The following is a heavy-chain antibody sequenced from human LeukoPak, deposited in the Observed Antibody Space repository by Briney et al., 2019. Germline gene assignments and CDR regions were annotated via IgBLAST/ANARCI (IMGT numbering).Heavy chain of an antibody. CDR3: ARGPTTYYNFWSGPVFDY. Sequence: SETLSLTCAVYGGPFSGYYWSWIRQPPGKGLEGIGEINHSGTTNYNPSLKSRATISVDTSKNQFSLNLSSVTAADTAVYYCARGPTTYYNFWSGPVFDYRGQGTLVTVSS. D-gene: IGHD3-3*01. J-gene: IGHJ4*02. CDR2: INHSGTT. V-gene: IGHV4-34*01. CDR1: GGPFSGYY.